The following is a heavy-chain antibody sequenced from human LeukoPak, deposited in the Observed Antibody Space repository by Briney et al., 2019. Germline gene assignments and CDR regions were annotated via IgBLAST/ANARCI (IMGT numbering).Heavy chain of an antibody. Sequence: ASVKVSCKASGYTLTTYSMSWVRHAPGQGLEWMGWISTYNGNTKYPQKLHDRVIMTTDTSTSTAYMELRSLTSDDTAVYYCARDPELRLFDYWGQGTLVTVSS. CDR3: ARDPELRLFDY. J-gene: IGHJ4*02. CDR2: ISTYNGNT. CDR1: GYTLTTYS. V-gene: IGHV1-18*01. D-gene: IGHD1-26*01.